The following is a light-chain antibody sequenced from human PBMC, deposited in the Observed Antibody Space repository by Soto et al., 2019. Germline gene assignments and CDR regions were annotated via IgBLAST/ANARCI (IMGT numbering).Light chain of an antibody. V-gene: IGLV2-14*03. CDR3: SSYTSSSTHV. CDR1: SSDIGSFTF. J-gene: IGLJ1*01. Sequence: QSALTQPASVSGSPGQSITISCTGTSSDIGSFTFGSWYQQHPGKVPKLMIFDVNRRPSGVSDRFSGSKSGNTASLTISGLQAEDEGDYYCSSYTSSSTHVFGSGTKLTVL. CDR2: DVN.